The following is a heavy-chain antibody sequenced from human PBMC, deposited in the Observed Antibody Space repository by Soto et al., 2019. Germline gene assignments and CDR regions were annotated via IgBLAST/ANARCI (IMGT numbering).Heavy chain of an antibody. CDR2: INPNSGGT. CDR1: GYTFTGYY. J-gene: IGHJ6*02. CDR3: ARGAQFHSSSWYYYGMDV. Sequence: ASVKVSCKASGYTFTGYYMHWVRQAPGQGLEWMGWINPNSGGTNYAQKFQGWVTMTGDTSISTAYMELSRLRSDDTAVYYCARGAQFHSSSWYYYGMDVWGQGTTVTVSS. V-gene: IGHV1-2*04. D-gene: IGHD6-13*01.